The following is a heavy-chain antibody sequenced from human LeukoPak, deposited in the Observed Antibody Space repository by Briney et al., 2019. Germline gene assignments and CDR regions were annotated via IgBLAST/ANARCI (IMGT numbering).Heavy chain of an antibody. CDR3: VSEETRYCSGTSCYNRFDP. CDR2: IIPIFGTT. J-gene: IGHJ5*02. D-gene: IGHD2-2*02. Sequence: ASVKVSCKASGGTFNTYTITWVRQAPGQGLEWMGGIIPIFGTTNYAQNFQGRVTITTDESTNTVYMELSSLRSDDTAVYFCVSEETRYCSGTSCYNRFDPWGQGTLVTVSS. V-gene: IGHV1-69*05. CDR1: GGTFNTYT.